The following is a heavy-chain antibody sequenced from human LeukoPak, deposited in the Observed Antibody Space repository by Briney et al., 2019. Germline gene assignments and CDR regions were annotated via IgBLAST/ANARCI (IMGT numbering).Heavy chain of an antibody. V-gene: IGHV1-69*04. Sequence: WASVKVSCKASGGTFSSYAISWVRHAPGQGLEWMGRIIPILGIANYAQKFQGRVTITADKSTSTAYMELSSLRSEDTAVYYCARGRCSYGGVRYYFDYWGQGTLVTVSS. CDR2: IIPILGIA. CDR1: GGTFSSYA. J-gene: IGHJ4*02. CDR3: ARGRCSYGGVRYYFDY. D-gene: IGHD3-16*01.